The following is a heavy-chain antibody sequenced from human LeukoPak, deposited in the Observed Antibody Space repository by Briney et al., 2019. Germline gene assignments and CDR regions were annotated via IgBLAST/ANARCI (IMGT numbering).Heavy chain of an antibody. V-gene: IGHV3-30*18. D-gene: IGHD6-13*01. J-gene: IGHJ5*02. CDR3: AKDGDDGYSSSWYNWFDP. CDR1: GLTFSSYG. CDR2: ISYDGSNK. Sequence: PGGSLRLSCAASGLTFSSYGMHWVRQAPGKGLEWVAVISYDGSNKYYADSVKGRFTISRDNSKNTLYLQMNSLRAEDTAVYYCAKDGDDGYSSSWYNWFDPWGQGTLVTVSS.